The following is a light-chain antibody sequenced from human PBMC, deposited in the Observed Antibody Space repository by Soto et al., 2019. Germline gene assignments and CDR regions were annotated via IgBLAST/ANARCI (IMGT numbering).Light chain of an antibody. Sequence: QSALTQPPSASGSPGQSVTISCTGSSSNIGSFYDVHWYQQLPGTVPKLLIYGDNNRPSGVPDRFSGSKSGTAASLAITGLQAEDEADYYCQSYDNSLNHVVFGGGTKLTVL. CDR2: GDN. J-gene: IGLJ2*01. CDR1: SSNIGSFYD. CDR3: QSYDNSLNHVV. V-gene: IGLV1-40*01.